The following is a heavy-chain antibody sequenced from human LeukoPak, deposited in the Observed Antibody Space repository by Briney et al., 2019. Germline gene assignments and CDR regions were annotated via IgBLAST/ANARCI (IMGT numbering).Heavy chain of an antibody. CDR3: AKDGYSSGWYLRNYYYYMDV. J-gene: IGHJ6*03. V-gene: IGHV3-23*01. Sequence: GGSLRLSCAASGFTFSTFAMIWVRQPPGKGLEWVSSIFPSGGEIHYADSVRGRFTISRDNSKNTLYLQMNSLRAEDTAVYYCAKDGYSSGWYLRNYYYYMDVWGKGTTVTVSS. CDR1: GFTFSTFA. CDR2: IFPSGGEI. D-gene: IGHD6-19*01.